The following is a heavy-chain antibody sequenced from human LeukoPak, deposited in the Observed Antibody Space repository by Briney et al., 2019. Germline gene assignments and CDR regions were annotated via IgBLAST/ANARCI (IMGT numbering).Heavy chain of an antibody. Sequence: SGGSLRLSCAASGFTFSSYWMSWVRQAPGKGLECVANIKQDGSERYYVDSVKGRFTISRDTAKTSLYLQMHSLRAEDTAVSYCARDKSDWNYVDWFDPWGQGTLVTVSS. CDR2: IKQDGSER. J-gene: IGHJ5*02. CDR3: ARDKSDWNYVDWFDP. CDR1: GFTFSSYW. V-gene: IGHV3-7*01. D-gene: IGHD1-7*01.